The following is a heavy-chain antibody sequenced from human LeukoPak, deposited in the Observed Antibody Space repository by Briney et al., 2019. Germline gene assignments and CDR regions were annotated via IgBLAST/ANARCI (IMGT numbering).Heavy chain of an antibody. D-gene: IGHD3-10*01. Sequence: GGSLRLSCAAFGITFRSYGMHWVRQAPGKGLEWVAVTWYDGSNKYYADSVKGRFTNSRDNPKNTLYLQMNSLRVEDTAVYYCARVHWGNYYLNAFDIWGQGTMVTVSS. CDR3: ARVHWGNYYLNAFDI. CDR2: TWYDGSNK. V-gene: IGHV3-33*01. CDR1: GITFRSYG. J-gene: IGHJ3*02.